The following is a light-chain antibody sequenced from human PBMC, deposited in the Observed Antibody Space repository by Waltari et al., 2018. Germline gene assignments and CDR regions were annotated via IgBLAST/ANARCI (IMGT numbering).Light chain of an antibody. V-gene: IGKV3-15*01. J-gene: IGKJ1*01. Sequence: ELVMTQSPATLSVPPGERATLSGRASQSVSSNLAWYQQKPGQAPRLLIYGASTGAAGIPARFSGSGSGTEFTLTISSLQSEDFAVYYCHQYNNWLWTFGQGTKVEIK. CDR1: QSVSSN. CDR3: HQYNNWLWT. CDR2: GAS.